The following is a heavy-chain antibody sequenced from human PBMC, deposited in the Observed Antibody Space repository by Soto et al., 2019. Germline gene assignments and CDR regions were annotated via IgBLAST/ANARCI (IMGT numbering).Heavy chain of an antibody. Sequence: GVSLRLSCAASGFTFSNGWISCVRHAPCKGLEWDVRIKSKPDGGTTAYAAAVRGRFTISRDGSINTLYRQMNSLKTEDPAVYYCTTVQGVSAEAGNRDYWGQGTLVTVSS. J-gene: IGHJ4*02. V-gene: IGHV3-15*01. CDR2: IKSKPDGGTT. CDR1: GFTFSNGW. CDR3: TTVQGVSAEAGNRDY. D-gene: IGHD6-13*01.